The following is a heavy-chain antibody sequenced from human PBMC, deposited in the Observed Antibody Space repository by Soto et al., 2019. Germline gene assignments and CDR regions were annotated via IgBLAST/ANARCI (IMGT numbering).Heavy chain of an antibody. J-gene: IGHJ6*02. CDR3: VMVDNYVTPSPQDV. V-gene: IGHV1-18*01. D-gene: IGHD3-16*01. CDR1: GYIFVNYG. Sequence: QVQLVQSGDEVKKPGASVKVSCKASGYIFVNYGIAWVRQAPRQGLEWMGWISPYTGNTHSASKVQGRLTMTTDTSTSTAYMDLGSLTSDDTTVYYCVMVDNYVTPSPQDVWGQGTTVSVSS. CDR2: ISPYTGNT.